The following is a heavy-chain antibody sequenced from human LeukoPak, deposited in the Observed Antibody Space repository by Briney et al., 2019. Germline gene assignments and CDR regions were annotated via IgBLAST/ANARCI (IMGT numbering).Heavy chain of an antibody. D-gene: IGHD3-22*01. CDR1: GCSVSSGGFY. V-gene: IGHV4-31*03. Sequence: PSETLSLTCTVSGCSVSSGGFYWSWIHQHPGKCLEWIGCIYYSGSTYYNPSLKSRVTISVDTSKNQFSLKLSSVTAADTAVYYCARDQYYYDSSGYYPEGAFDIWGQGTMVTVSS. CDR2: IYYSGST. J-gene: IGHJ3*02. CDR3: ARDQYYYDSSGYYPEGAFDI.